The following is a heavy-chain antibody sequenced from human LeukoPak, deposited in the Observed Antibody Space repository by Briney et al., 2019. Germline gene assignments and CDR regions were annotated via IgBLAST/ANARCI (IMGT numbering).Heavy chain of an antibody. CDR3: ASSCGGDCYSEVDAFDI. J-gene: IGHJ3*02. CDR2: IYSGGIT. Sequence: GGSLRLSCAASGFTVSSNYMSWVRQAPGKGLEWVSVIYSGGITYYADSVKGRFTISRDNSKNTLYLQMNSLRAEDTAVYYCASSCGGDCYSEVDAFDIWGQGTMVTVSS. D-gene: IGHD2-21*02. V-gene: IGHV3-53*01. CDR1: GFTVSSNY.